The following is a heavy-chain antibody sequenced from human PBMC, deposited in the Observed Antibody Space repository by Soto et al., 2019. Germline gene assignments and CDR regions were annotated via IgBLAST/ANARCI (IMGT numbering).Heavy chain of an antibody. V-gene: IGHV3-30-3*01. CDR1: GFTFSSYA. CDR3: AREKSSIAPRGSGMDV. J-gene: IGHJ6*02. D-gene: IGHD6-6*01. CDR2: ISYDGSNK. Sequence: QVQLVESGGGVVQPGRSLRLSCAASGFTFSSYAMHWVRQAPGKGLEWVAVISYDGSNKYYADSVKGRFTISRDNSKNTLYVQMNSLRAEDTAVYYCAREKSSIAPRGSGMDVWGQGTTVTVSS.